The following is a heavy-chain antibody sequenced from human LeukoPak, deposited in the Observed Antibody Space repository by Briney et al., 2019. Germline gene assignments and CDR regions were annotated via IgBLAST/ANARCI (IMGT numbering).Heavy chain of an antibody. V-gene: IGHV1-69*01. CDR3: ARERGIVAVPAAIFAPTWGARGTFDY. D-gene: IGHD2-2*01. Sequence: SSVKVSCKASGGTFSSYAISWVRQAPGQGLEWMGGIITIFGTANYAQKFQGRVTITADESTSTAYMELSSLRSEDTAVYYCARERGIVAVPAAIFAPTWGARGTFDYWGQGTLVTVSS. CDR1: GGTFSSYA. J-gene: IGHJ4*02. CDR2: IITIFGTA.